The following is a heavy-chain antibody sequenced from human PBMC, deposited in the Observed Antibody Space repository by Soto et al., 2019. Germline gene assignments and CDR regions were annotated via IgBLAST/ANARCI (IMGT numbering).Heavy chain of an antibody. V-gene: IGHV1-2*02. CDR3: ASHSTRYRLEF. Sequence: QVQLVQSGAEVKKPGASVKVSCKASGYSLTDYYMHWVRQAPGQGLEWLGLINPKSGNTGYAQKFQGRVTMTRDTSLSTAYRELSSLRSDDTAVYYCASHSTRYRLEFWGQGPLVTVSS. CDR1: GYSLTDYY. J-gene: IGHJ4*02. D-gene: IGHD3-3*01. CDR2: INPKSGNT.